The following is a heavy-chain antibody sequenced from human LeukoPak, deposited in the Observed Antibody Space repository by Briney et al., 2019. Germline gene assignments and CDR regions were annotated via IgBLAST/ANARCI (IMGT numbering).Heavy chain of an antibody. J-gene: IGHJ3*02. CDR3: ARTDAFDI. CDR1: GFTFSSYA. Sequence: PGGSLRLSCAASGFTFSSYAMSWVRQAPGKGLEWVANIKQDGSEKYYVDSVKGRFTISRDNAKNSLYLQMNSLRAEDTAVCYCARTDAFDIWGQGTMVTVSS. V-gene: IGHV3-7*01. CDR2: IKQDGSEK.